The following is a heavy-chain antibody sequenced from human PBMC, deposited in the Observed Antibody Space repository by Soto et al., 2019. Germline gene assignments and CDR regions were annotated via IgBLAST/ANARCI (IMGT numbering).Heavy chain of an antibody. D-gene: IGHD3-22*01. J-gene: IGHJ5*02. CDR2: INHSGST. V-gene: IGHV4-34*01. CDR3: ARGGDYYDTNWFDP. CDR1: GGSFSGYY. Sequence: PSETLSLTCAVYGGSFSGYYWSWTRQPPGKGLEWIGEINHSGSTNYNPSLKSRVTISVDTSKNQFSLKLSSVTAADTAVYYCARGGDYYDTNWFDPWGQGTLVTVSS.